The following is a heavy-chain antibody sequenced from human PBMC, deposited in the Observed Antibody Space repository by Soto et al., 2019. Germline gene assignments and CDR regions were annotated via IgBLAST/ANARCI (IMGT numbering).Heavy chain of an antibody. V-gene: IGHV1-18*01. CDR1: GYTFTNYG. CDR2: IRTYNGNT. J-gene: IGHJ4*02. D-gene: IGHD3-3*01. CDR3: ARFSRYDFWSGSTSDQYYFED. Sequence: ASVKVSCKASGYTFTNYGITWVRQAPGQGLEWMGWIRTYNGNTNYAQSLQDRVTLTTDTSTSTAYMELRSLRSDDTAVYYCARFSRYDFWSGSTSDQYYFEDWGQRTLVIVS.